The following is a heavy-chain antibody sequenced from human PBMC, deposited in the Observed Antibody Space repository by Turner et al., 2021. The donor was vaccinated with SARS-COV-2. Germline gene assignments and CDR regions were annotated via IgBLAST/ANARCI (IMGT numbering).Heavy chain of an antibody. J-gene: IGHJ4*02. D-gene: IGHD3-22*01. Sequence: QVQLVQSGAEWKKPGASVKVSCKASGYTFTSYDINWVRQASGQGREWMVWMNPNSGYTGYAQKFQGRLTMTRNTSISTAYMELSSLRSEDTAVYYCARNYHDSSGYRGDDYWGQGTRVTVSS. V-gene: IGHV1-8*01. CDR1: GYTFTSYD. CDR2: MNPNSGYT. CDR3: ARNYHDSSGYRGDDY.